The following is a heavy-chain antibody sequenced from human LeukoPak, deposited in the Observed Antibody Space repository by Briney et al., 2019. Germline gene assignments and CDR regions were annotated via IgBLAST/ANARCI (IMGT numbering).Heavy chain of an antibody. CDR2: IYYSGST. J-gene: IGHJ4*02. V-gene: IGHV4-59*12. Sequence: SETLSLTCTVSGGSISSYYWSWIRQPPGKGLEWIGYIYYSGSTNYNPSLKSRVTISVDTSKNQFSLKLSSVTAADTAVYYCASKTAPGSAEDYWGQGTLVTVSS. CDR3: ASKTAPGSAEDY. CDR1: GGSISSYY. D-gene: IGHD2-21*02.